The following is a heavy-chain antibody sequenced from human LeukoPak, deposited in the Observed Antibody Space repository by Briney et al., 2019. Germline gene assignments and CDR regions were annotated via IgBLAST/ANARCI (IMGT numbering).Heavy chain of an antibody. J-gene: IGHJ6*03. CDR3: ARKRTEYSYGLLYYMDV. D-gene: IGHD5-18*01. CDR1: GYSISSGYY. CDR2: IYHSGRT. Sequence: PSETLSLTCTVSGYSISSGYYWGWIRQPPGKGLEWIGSIYHSGRTFYNPSLKSRVTISVDTSKNQFSLKLSSVTAADTAVYYCARKRTEYSYGLLYYMDVWGKGTTVTISS. V-gene: IGHV4-38-2*02.